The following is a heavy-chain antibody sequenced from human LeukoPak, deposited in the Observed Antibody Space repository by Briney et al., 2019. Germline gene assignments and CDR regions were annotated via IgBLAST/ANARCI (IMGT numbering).Heavy chain of an antibody. CDR1: GFTFGSYA. J-gene: IGHJ4*02. D-gene: IGHD3-3*01. CDR2: ISYDGSNK. CDR3: ASLPYYDFWSGYYSHRVY. V-gene: IGHV3-30-3*01. Sequence: GGSLRLSCAASGFTFGSYAMHWVRQAPGKGLEWVAVISYDGSNKYYADSVKGRFTISRDNSKNTLYLQMNSLRAEDTAVYYCASLPYYDFWSGYYSHRVYWGQGTLVTVSS.